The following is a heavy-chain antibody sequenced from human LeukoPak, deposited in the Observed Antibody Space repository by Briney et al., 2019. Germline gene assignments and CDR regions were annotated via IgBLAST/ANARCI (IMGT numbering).Heavy chain of an antibody. CDR2: IRYDGSNK. Sequence: GGSLRLSCAASGFTFSSYGMHWVRQAPGKGLEWVAFIRYDGSNKYYADSVKGRFTISRDNSKNTLYLQMNSLRAEDTAVYYCAKVASAMVRGVPPGGAFDIWGQGTMVTVSS. CDR3: AKVASAMVRGVPPGGAFDI. D-gene: IGHD3-10*01. CDR1: GFTFSSYG. J-gene: IGHJ3*02. V-gene: IGHV3-30*02.